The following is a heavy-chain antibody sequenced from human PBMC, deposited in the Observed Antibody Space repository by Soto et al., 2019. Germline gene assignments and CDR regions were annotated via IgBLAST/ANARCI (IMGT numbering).Heavy chain of an antibody. J-gene: IGHJ4*02. D-gene: IGHD3-3*01. CDR2: ISAYNGNT. CDR1: GYTFTSYG. Sequence: GASVKVSCKASGYTFTSYGISWVRQAPGQGLEWMGWISAYNGNTNYAQKLQGRVTMTTDTSTSTAYMELRSLRSDDTAVYYCARASSDFWSGYYTPPLDYWGQGTLVTVSS. CDR3: ARASSDFWSGYYTPPLDY. V-gene: IGHV1-18*01.